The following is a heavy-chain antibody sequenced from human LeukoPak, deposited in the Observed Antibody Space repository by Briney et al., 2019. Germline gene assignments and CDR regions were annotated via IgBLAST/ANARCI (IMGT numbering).Heavy chain of an antibody. D-gene: IGHD6-6*01. CDR2: IIPIFGTA. CDR3: AREVLRGHSSSPIDY. J-gene: IGHJ4*02. CDR1: GGTFSSYA. V-gene: IGHV1-69*13. Sequence: ASVKVSCKASGGTFSSYAISWVRQAPGQGLEWMGGIIPIFGTANYARKFQGRVTITADESTSTAYMELSSLRSEDTAVYYCAREVLRGHSSSPIDYWGQGTLVTVSS.